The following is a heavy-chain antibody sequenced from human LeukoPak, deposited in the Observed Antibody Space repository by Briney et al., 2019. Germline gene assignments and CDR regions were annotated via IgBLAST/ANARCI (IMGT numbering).Heavy chain of an antibody. J-gene: IGHJ5*02. Sequence: GGSLRLSCAASGFTFSRYGVHWVRQAPGKGLEWVAFIRFDGSEKYYSDSVKGRFTISRDNSKNTLYLQMNSLRAEDTAVFYCAKDSIPYCSISSCYGADWFDPWGQGTLVTVSS. D-gene: IGHD2-2*01. CDR2: IRFDGSEK. CDR1: GFTFSRYG. V-gene: IGHV3-30*02. CDR3: AKDSIPYCSISSCYGADWFDP.